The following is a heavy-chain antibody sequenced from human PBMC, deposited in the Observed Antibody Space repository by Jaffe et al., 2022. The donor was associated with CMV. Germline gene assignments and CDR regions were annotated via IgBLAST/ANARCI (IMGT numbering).Heavy chain of an antibody. CDR2: FYTSGEK. CDR1: GGSISNYY. CDR3: ARDWGGSSYFWYYFDP. D-gene: IGHD2-15*01. J-gene: IGHJ5*02. Sequence: QVQLQESGPGLVMPSETLSLTCTVSGGSISNYYWSWLRQPAGKGLEWIGRFYTSGEKSYNPSLNSRATVSIDTSTNQFSLRLTSVTAADTAVYYCARDWGGSSYFWYYFDPWGQGTLVTVSS. V-gene: IGHV4-4*07.